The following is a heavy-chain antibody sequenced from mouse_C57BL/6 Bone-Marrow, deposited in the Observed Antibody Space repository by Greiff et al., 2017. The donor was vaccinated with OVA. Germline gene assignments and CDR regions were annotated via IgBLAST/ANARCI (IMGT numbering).Heavy chain of an antibody. CDR2: ISSGSSTI. V-gene: IGHV5-17*01. Sequence: EVKLVESGGGLVKPGGSLKLSCAASGFTFSDYGMHWVRQAPEKGLEWVAYISSGSSTINYADTVKGRFTISRDNAKNTLFLQMTSLRSEDTAMYYCARSDYDYFDYWGQGTTLTVSS. D-gene: IGHD2-4*01. CDR1: GFTFSDYG. CDR3: ARSDYDYFDY. J-gene: IGHJ2*01.